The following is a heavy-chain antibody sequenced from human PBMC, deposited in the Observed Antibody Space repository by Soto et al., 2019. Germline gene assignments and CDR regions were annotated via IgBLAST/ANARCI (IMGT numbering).Heavy chain of an antibody. CDR1: GGSIRSRSYY. V-gene: IGHV4-39*07. CDR2: ISFSGST. CDR3: ARSPPSDGSGWFYYYYGMDV. J-gene: IGHJ6*02. Sequence: SETLSLTCTVSGGSIRSRSYYWGWIRQPPGKGLEWIGSISFSGSTYYNPSLNSRVTISVDTSKNQFSLKLSSVTAADTAVYYCARSPPSDGSGWFYYYYGMDVWGQGTTVTVSS. D-gene: IGHD3-10*01.